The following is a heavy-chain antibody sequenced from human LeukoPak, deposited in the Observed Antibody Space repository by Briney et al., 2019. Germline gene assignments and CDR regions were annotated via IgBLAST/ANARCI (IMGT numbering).Heavy chain of an antibody. CDR2: ISYDGSNK. CDR3: ANGPYYSLI. D-gene: IGHD3-10*01. Sequence: GSLRLSCAASGFTFSSYGMHWVRQAPGKGLEWVAVISYDGSNKYYADSVKGRFTISRDNSKNTLYLQMNSLRAEDTAVYYCANGPYYSLIWGQGTMVTVSS. J-gene: IGHJ3*02. V-gene: IGHV3-30*18. CDR1: GFTFSSYG.